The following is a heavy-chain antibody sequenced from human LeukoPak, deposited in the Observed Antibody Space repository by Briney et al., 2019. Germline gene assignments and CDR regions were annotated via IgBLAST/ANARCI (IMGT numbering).Heavy chain of an antibody. Sequence: PSETLSLTCVVYGGSFSGYYWSWIRQPPGKGLEWIGYIYYSGSTNYNPSLKSRVTISVDTSKNQFSLKLSSVTAADTAVYYCARYKSVADIFDPWGQGTLVTVSS. J-gene: IGHJ5*02. CDR3: ARYKSVADIFDP. D-gene: IGHD1-1*01. CDR2: IYYSGST. V-gene: IGHV4-59*01. CDR1: GGSFSGYY.